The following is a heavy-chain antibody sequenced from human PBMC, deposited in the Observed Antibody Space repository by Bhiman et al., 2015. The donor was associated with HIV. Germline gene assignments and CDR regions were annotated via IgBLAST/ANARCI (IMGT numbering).Heavy chain of an antibody. CDR2: IYNSGGT. V-gene: IGHV3-66*04. CDR1: GFTVSTNY. Sequence: QLVESGGGLVQPGGSLRLSCVVSGFTVSTNYISWVRQAPGKGLEWVSVIYNSGGTYYADSVRGRFTISRDNSKNTLFLQMNSLRGEDTAVYHCAKLSNNYGRSSYFDSWGQGTLVTVSS. CDR3: AKLSNNYGRSSYFDS. J-gene: IGHJ4*02. D-gene: IGHD5-24*01.